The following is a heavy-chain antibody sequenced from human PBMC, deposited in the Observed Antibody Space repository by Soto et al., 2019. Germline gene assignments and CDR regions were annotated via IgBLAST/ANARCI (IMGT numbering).Heavy chain of an antibody. V-gene: IGHV1-18*01. CDR3: ARDRPHRGLRLGELSSD. Sequence: QVQLVQSGAEVKKPGASVKVSCKASGYTFTSYGISWVRQAPGQGLEWMGWISAYNGNTNYAQKLQGRFTLTTDTSTSTDYMELRSLRSDDTAVYYCARDRPHRGLRLGELSSDWGQGTLVTVSS. D-gene: IGHD3-16*02. J-gene: IGHJ4*02. CDR1: GYTFTSYG. CDR2: ISAYNGNT.